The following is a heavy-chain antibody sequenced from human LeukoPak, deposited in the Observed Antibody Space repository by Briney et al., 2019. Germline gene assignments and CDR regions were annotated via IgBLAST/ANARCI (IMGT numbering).Heavy chain of an antibody. CDR1: GFTFSSHP. D-gene: IGHD3-22*01. Sequence: GRSLRLSCAASGFTFSSHPMHWVRQAPGKGLEWVALISYDGSNKYSADSVKGRFTISRDNSKNTLYLQMNSLRAEDTAVYYCAKQFGLTYYYDSTDYWGQGTLVTVSS. CDR2: ISYDGSNK. CDR3: AKQFGLTYYYDSTDY. V-gene: IGHV3-30-3*02. J-gene: IGHJ4*02.